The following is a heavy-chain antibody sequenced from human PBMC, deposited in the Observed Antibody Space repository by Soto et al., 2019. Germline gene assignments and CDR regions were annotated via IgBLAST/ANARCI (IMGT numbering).Heavy chain of an antibody. CDR3: ARGPGSSDWRFSYYYMDV. CDR1: FTSYD. Sequence: QVQLVQSGAEVKKPGASVKVSCTFTSYDINWVRQATGQGLEWMGWMNPNSGNTRYAQKFQGRVTMTRNTSNFTASMELSSRRSEDTAVYYCARGPGSSDWRFSYYYMDVWGQGTTVTVSS. V-gene: IGHV1-8*01. CDR2: MNPNSGNT. J-gene: IGHJ6*02. D-gene: IGHD6-19*01.